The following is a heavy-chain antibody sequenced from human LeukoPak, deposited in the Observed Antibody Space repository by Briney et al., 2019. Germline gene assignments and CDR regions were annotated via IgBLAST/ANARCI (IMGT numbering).Heavy chain of an antibody. V-gene: IGHV4-34*01. CDR3: ARSRFSSGFDY. D-gene: IGHD3-3*01. J-gene: IGHJ4*02. CDR1: GGSFSGYY. Sequence: PSETLSLTCAVYGGSFSGYYWSWIRQPPGKGLEWIGEINHSGSTNYNPSLKSRVTISVDTSENQFSLKLSSVTAADTAVYYCARSRFSSGFDYWGQGTLVTVSS. CDR2: INHSGST.